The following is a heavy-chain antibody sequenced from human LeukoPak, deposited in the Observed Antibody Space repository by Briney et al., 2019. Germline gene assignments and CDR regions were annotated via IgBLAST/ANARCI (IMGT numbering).Heavy chain of an antibody. CDR1: RYTFTGYY. J-gene: IGHJ4*02. Sequence: GASVKVSCKASRYTFTGYYIHWVRQAPGQGLEWMGWINPNSGGTNYAQNFQGRVTMTRDTSISTAYMELSRLRSDDTAVYYCARGVVVPAANIMDDYWGQGTLVTVSS. CDR2: INPNSGGT. CDR3: ARGVVVPAANIMDDY. D-gene: IGHD2-2*01. V-gene: IGHV1-2*02.